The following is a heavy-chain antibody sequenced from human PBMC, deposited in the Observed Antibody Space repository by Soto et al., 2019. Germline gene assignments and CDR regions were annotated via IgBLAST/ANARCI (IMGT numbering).Heavy chain of an antibody. J-gene: IGHJ2*01. Sequence: QVQLVESGGGVVQPGRSLRLSCAASGFTYSSYGMHWVRQAPGKGLEWVAVIWYDGSNKYYADSVKGRFTISRDNSKNTLYLQMNSLRAEDTAVYYYAALYSSGWPTGYFDLWGRGTLVTVSS. CDR1: GFTYSSYG. V-gene: IGHV3-33*01. CDR2: IWYDGSNK. D-gene: IGHD6-19*01. CDR3: AALYSSGWPTGYFDL.